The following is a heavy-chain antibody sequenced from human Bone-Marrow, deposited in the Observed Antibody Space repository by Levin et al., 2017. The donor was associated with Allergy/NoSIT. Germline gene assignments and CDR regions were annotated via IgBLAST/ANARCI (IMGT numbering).Heavy chain of an antibody. Sequence: QAGESLKISCAASGFTFSSYAMHWVRQAPGKGLEWVAVISYDGSNKYYADSVKGRFTISRDNSKNTLYLQMNSLRAEDTAVYYCARDQLYGDHLDDAFDIWGQGTMVTVSS. CDR3: ARDQLYGDHLDDAFDI. V-gene: IGHV3-30-3*01. J-gene: IGHJ3*02. D-gene: IGHD4-17*01. CDR2: ISYDGSNK. CDR1: GFTFSSYA.